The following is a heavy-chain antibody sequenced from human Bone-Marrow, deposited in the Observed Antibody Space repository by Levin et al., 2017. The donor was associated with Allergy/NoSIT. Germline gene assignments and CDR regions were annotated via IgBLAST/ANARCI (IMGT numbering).Heavy chain of an antibody. D-gene: IGHD2/OR15-2a*01. Sequence: SQTLSLTCAISGDSISSNTAAWSWIRQSPSRGFEWLGRTYFRSKWFYEYEVSVKSRIGINADAAKNQFSLQLNSVTPEDTAVYYCVRSNINNWFDPWGQGILVIVSS. CDR2: TYFRSKWFY. J-gene: IGHJ5*02. CDR1: GDSISSNTAA. CDR3: VRSNINNWFDP. V-gene: IGHV6-1*01.